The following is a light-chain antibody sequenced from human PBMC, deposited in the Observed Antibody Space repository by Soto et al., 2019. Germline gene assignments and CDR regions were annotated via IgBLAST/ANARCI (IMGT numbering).Light chain of an antibody. CDR1: QTVSSSH. CDR3: HHYDTSPPLT. J-gene: IGKJ4*01. V-gene: IGKV3-20*01. CDR2: GAS. Sequence: EVVLTQSPGTLSVSPGETATLSCRTSQTVSSSHLVWYQQRPGQAPRLLMYGASKRATDIPDRFSGSGSGTDFTLTISRLEPEDGAVYFCHHYDTSPPLTFGGGTKVEIK.